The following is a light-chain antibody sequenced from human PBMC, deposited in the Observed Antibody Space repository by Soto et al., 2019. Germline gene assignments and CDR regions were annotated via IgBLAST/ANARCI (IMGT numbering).Light chain of an antibody. Sequence: DFVTSQSLDSLAESLAEQAASTWKSRQRHLSTSNNKNYLAWFQQKPGQPPKLVIYWASVRASGVPDRFSGSGSGTDFTLTISSLQAEDVAVYYCQQYHSDPITFGQGTRLEI. V-gene: IGKV4-1*01. J-gene: IGKJ5*01. CDR3: QQYHSDPIT. CDR1: QRHLSTSNNKNY. CDR2: WAS.